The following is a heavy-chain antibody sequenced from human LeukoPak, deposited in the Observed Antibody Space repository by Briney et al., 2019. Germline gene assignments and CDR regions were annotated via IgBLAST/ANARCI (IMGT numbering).Heavy chain of an antibody. D-gene: IGHD3-10*01. J-gene: IGHJ4*02. Sequence: GGSQRLSCAASGFTVSSNYMSWVRQAPGKGLEWVSAIYSGGSTYYADSVKGRFTISRDNSKNTLYLQMNSLRAEDTAVYYCASHYYGSGVSDYWGQGTLVSVSS. CDR3: ASHYYGSGVSDY. V-gene: IGHV3-53*01. CDR1: GFTVSSNY. CDR2: IYSGGST.